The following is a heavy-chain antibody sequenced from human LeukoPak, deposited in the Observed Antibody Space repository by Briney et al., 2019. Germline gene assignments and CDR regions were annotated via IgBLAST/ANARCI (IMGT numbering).Heavy chain of an antibody. CDR2: IIPIFGTA. D-gene: IGHD6-6*01. CDR3: ARGGMLPIAARPFDY. Sequence: ASVKVSCKASGGTFSSYAISWVRQAPGQGLEWMGGIIPIFGTANYAQKFQGRVTITADESTSTAYMELSSLRSEDTAVYYCARGGMLPIAARPFDYWGQGTLVTVSS. J-gene: IGHJ4*02. V-gene: IGHV1-69*13. CDR1: GGTFSSYA.